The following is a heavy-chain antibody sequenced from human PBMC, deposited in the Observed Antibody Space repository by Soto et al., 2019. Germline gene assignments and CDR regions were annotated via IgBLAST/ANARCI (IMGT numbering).Heavy chain of an antibody. CDR1: GGSFSGYY. J-gene: IGHJ5*02. Sequence: QVQLQQWGAGLLKPSETLSLTCAVYGGSFSGYYWSWIRQPPGKGLEWIGELIHSGSTNYNPSLKSRVTISVDTSKNQFSLKLSSVTAADTAVYYCARKMPTMIVVVIQNWFDPWGQGTLVTVSS. D-gene: IGHD3-22*01. CDR2: LIHSGST. V-gene: IGHV4-34*12. CDR3: ARKMPTMIVVVIQNWFDP.